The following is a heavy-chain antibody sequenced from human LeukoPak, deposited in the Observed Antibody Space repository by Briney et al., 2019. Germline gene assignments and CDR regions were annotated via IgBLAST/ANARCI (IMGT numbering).Heavy chain of an antibody. CDR2: IIPILGIA. CDR1: GGTFSSYA. V-gene: IGHV1-69*04. Sequence: SVKVSCKASGGTFSSYAISWVRQAPGQGLEWMGRIIPILGIANYAQKFQGRVTITADKSTSTAYMELSRLRSDDTAVYYCARELEVCSSTSCYTGGYWGQGTLVTVSS. CDR3: ARELEVCSSTSCYTGGY. D-gene: IGHD2-2*02. J-gene: IGHJ4*02.